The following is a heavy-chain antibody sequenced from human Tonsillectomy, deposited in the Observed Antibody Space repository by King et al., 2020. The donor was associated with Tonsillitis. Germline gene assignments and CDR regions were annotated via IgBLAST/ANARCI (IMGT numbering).Heavy chain of an antibody. CDR2: IIPIFDTA. CDR1: GGTFSTYV. J-gene: IGHJ3*02. Sequence: QLVQSGAEVKKPRSSVKVSCKASGGTFSTYVISWVRQAPGQGLEWMGGIIPIFDTANYAQKFQGRVTITADESTSTAYMELSSLRSEDTAVYYCATDTYYYESGSYYTKKKADAFDIWGQGTMVTVSS. CDR3: ATDTYYYESGSYYTKKKADAFDI. D-gene: IGHD3-10*01. V-gene: IGHV1-69*01.